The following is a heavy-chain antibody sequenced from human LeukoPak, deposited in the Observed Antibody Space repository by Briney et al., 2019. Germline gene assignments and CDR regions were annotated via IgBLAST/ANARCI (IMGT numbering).Heavy chain of an antibody. V-gene: IGHV3-48*03. Sequence: GGSLRLSCAASGFTFSSYEMNWVRQAPGKGLEWVSYIISIGSTIYYADSVKGRLTISRDNAKNSLYLQMNSLRAEDTAVYDCARYYLPTRWGQGTLVTVSS. CDR3: ARYYLPTR. D-gene: IGHD3-10*01. CDR1: GFTFSSYE. CDR2: IISIGSTI. J-gene: IGHJ4*02.